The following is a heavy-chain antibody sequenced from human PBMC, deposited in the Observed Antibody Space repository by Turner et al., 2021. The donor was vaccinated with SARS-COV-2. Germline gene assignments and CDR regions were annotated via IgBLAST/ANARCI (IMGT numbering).Heavy chain of an antibody. CDR2: IDSGGST. CDR3: ARPFGTAVVPPS. J-gene: IGHJ6*02. D-gene: IGHD2-2*01. CDR1: GFVVSSNS. V-gene: IGHV3-53*02. Sequence: EVQLVETGGGLIQPGGSLRLSCAASGFVVSSNSMNWVRKAPGKGLEWISVIDSGGSTYYADSVKGRFTISRDSSKNTLYLQMNSLRAEDTAVYYCARPFGTAVVPPSWGQGTTVTVSS.